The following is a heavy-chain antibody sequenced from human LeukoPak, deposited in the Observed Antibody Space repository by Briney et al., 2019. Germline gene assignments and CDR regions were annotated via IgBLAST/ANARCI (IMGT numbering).Heavy chain of an antibody. V-gene: IGHV3-66*01. Sequence: PGGSLRLSCAASGFTVSSNYMSWVRQAAGKGLEWVSGIYSGGSTYYADSVKGRFSISRDNSKNTLYLQMNSLRAEDTAVYYCARASPYSSGWGFDYWGQGTLVTVSS. CDR2: IYSGGST. J-gene: IGHJ4*02. D-gene: IGHD6-19*01. CDR1: GFTVSSNY. CDR3: ARASPYSSGWGFDY.